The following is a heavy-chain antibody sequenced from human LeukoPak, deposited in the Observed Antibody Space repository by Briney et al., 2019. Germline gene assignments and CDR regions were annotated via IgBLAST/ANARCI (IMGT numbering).Heavy chain of an antibody. J-gene: IGHJ4*02. Sequence: SETLSLTCSVSGGSIGSSTYYWGWIRQPPGKGLEWIGTLYYTGSTYYNPSLKSRVTISVDTSKNQFSLKLSSVTAADTAVYYCASRYDFWSGYSRSYHYWGQGTLVTVSS. CDR2: LYYTGST. CDR3: ASRYDFWSGYSRSYHY. V-gene: IGHV4-39*07. D-gene: IGHD3-3*01. CDR1: GGSIGSSTYY.